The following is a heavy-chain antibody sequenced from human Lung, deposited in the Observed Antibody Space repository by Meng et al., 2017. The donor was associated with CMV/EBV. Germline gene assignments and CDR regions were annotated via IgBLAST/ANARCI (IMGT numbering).Heavy chain of an antibody. V-gene: IGHV3-23*01. Sequence: SCAASGFTFSSYAMSWVRQAPGKGLEWVSAISGSGGSTYYADSVKGGFTISRDNSKNTLYLQMNSLRAEDTAVYYCANPRFLGDTAMDTDTDAFDIWXQGTMVTVSS. D-gene: IGHD5-18*01. J-gene: IGHJ3*02. CDR3: ANPRFLGDTAMDTDTDAFDI. CDR1: GFTFSSYA. CDR2: ISGSGGST.